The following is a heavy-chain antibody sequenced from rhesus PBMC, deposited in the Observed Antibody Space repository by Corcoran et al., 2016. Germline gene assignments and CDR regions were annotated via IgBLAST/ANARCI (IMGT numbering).Heavy chain of an antibody. CDR2: IGCSSGST. Sequence: QVQLQESGPGLVKPSETLSLTCAVSGGSISQYYWNWIRQPPGKGLEWIGYIGCSSGSTSYNPTLNGRVTISTDTYKNEFSLKLSSVTAADTAVYYCARNEYYYDSGYIYWGQGVLVTVSS. CDR1: GGSISQYY. D-gene: IGHD3-28*01. J-gene: IGHJ4*01. CDR3: ARNEYYYDSGYIY. V-gene: IGHV4-165*02.